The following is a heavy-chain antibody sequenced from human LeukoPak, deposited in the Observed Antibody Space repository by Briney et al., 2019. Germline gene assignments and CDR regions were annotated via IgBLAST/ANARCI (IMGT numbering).Heavy chain of an antibody. CDR3: ARGRPHGNDY. D-gene: IGHD4-23*01. V-gene: IGHV3-23*01. CDR2: ISGSGGST. Sequence: PGGSLRLSCAASGFTFSSYAMSWVRQAPGKGLEWVSAISGSGGSTYYADSVKGRFSISRDNAKNTLYLQMNSLRVEDTAVYCCARGRPHGNDYWGQGTLVTVSS. CDR1: GFTFSSYA. J-gene: IGHJ4*02.